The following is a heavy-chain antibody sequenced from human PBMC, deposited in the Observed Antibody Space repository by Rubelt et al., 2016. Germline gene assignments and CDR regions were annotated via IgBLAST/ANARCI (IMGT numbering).Heavy chain of an antibody. Sequence: GEINHSGSTNYNPSLKSRVTISVDTSKNQFSLKLSSVTAADTAVYYCAREYKRSGGYYYYYYGMDVWGQGTTVTVSS. V-gene: IGHV4-34*01. D-gene: IGHD2-15*01. J-gene: IGHJ6*02. CDR3: AREYKRSGGYYYYYYGMDV. CDR2: INHSGST.